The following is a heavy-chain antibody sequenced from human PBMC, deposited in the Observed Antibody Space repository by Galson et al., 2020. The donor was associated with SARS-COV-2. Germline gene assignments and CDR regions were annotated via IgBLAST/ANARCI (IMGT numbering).Heavy chain of an antibody. CDR3: ARTGIAAAGHYFDY. CDR2: IDWDDDK. J-gene: IGHJ4*02. Sequence: SGPTLVKPTQTLTLTCTFSGFSLSTSGMCVSWIRQPPGKALEWLARIDWDDDKYYSTSLNTRLTISKDTSKNQVVLTMTNMDPVDTATYYCARTGIAAAGHYFDYWGQGTLVTVSS. CDR1: GFSLSTSGMC. V-gene: IGHV2-70*11. D-gene: IGHD6-13*01.